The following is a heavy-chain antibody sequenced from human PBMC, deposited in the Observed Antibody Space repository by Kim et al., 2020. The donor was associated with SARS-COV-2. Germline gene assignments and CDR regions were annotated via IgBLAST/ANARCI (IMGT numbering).Heavy chain of an antibody. CDR3: SRGHPTSHFSFYYYGL. CDR2: VNHSGGT. J-gene: IGHJ6*01. Sequence: SETLSLTCAVYVGSITGFYWCCFLHPPPEGLLWYVEVNHSGGTNDNPSPQSRVTTSLDTSTNKLSLMMISVTTAATAAYYCSRGHPTSHFSFYYYGL. V-gene: IGHV4-34*01. CDR1: VGSITGFY.